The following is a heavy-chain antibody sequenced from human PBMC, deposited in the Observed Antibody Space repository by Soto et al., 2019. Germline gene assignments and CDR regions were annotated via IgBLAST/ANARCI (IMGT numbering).Heavy chain of an antibody. V-gene: IGHV4-59*01. CDR2: IYYSGST. J-gene: IGHJ6*02. CDR3: ARVGGYCSSTSCHTPDYYYYGMDV. CDR1: GGSISSYY. Sequence: PSETLSLTCTVSGGSISSYYWSWIRQPPGKGLEWIGYIYYSGSTNYNPSLKSRVTISVDTSKNQFSLKLSSVTAADTAVYYCARVGGYCSSTSCHTPDYYYYGMDVWGQGTTVTVSS. D-gene: IGHD2-2*01.